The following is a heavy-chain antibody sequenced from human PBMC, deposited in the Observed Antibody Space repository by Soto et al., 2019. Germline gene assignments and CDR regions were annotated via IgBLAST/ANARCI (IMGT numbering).Heavy chain of an antibody. CDR2: ISSSSSYI. J-gene: IGHJ4*02. Sequence: EVQLAESGGGLVKPGGSLRLSCAASGFTFSSYSMNWVRQAPGKGLEWVSSISSSSSYIYYADSVKGRFTISRDNAKNSLYLQMNSLRAEDTAVYYCARDITGYCSGGSCDYWGQGTLVTVSS. CDR1: GFTFSSYS. CDR3: ARDITGYCSGGSCDY. D-gene: IGHD2-15*01. V-gene: IGHV3-21*01.